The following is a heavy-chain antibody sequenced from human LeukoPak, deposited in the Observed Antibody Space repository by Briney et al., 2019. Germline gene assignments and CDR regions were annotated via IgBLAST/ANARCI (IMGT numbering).Heavy chain of an antibody. V-gene: IGHV1-18*01. CDR2: ISDYNGNTNYALNT. CDR3: ARDLGVLTGTFFDF. Sequence: GASVKVSCKASGYTFTSYGISWMRQAPGQGLQWMGWISDYNGNTNYALNTNYAQKFQGRVTLTTDTSPSTAYLELRSLRSDDTAIYYCARDLGVLTGTFFDFWGQGTLVTVSS. D-gene: IGHD3-9*01. CDR1: GYTFTSYG. J-gene: IGHJ4*02.